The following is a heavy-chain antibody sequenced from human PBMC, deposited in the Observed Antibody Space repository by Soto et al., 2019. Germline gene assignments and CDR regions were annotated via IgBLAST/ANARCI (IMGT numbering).Heavy chain of an antibody. J-gene: IGHJ6*02. V-gene: IGHV5-51*01. CDR2: IYPGDSDT. CDR1: GYSFTSYW. D-gene: IGHD5-18*01. CDR3: ARTDLRGYSYGYVGFADYYYGMDV. Sequence: GESLKISCKGSGYSFTSYWIGWVRQMPGKGLKWMGIIYPGDSDTRYSPSFQGQVTISADKSISTAYLRWSSLKASDTAMYYCARTDLRGYSYGYVGFADYYYGMDVWGQGTTVTVSS.